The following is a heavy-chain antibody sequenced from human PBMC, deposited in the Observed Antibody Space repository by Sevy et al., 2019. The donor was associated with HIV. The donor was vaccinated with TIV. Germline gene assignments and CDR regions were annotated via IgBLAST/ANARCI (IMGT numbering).Heavy chain of an antibody. Sequence: GGSQRLSCAASGFTFSSYWMHWVRQGLGKGLVWVSRTNSDGSSTSYADSVKGRITVSRVNAKNTLYLQMNSLRVEDTAVYYCAGSRYNSGLGYWGQGTLVTVSS. CDR2: TNSDGSST. D-gene: IGHD6-19*01. V-gene: IGHV3-74*01. J-gene: IGHJ4*02. CDR3: AGSRYNSGLGY. CDR1: GFTFSSYW.